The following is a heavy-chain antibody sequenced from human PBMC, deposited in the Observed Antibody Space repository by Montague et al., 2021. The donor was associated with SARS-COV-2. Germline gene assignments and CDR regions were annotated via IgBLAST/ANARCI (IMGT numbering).Heavy chain of an antibody. CDR2: IYYSGST. Sequence: TLSLTCTVSGGSISSGGYYWSWIRQRPGKGLEWIGYIYYSGSTYYNPSLKSRVTISVDMSQNQFSLKLSSVTAADTSVYYCARDTGLSGAFDNLGQGTMVSVSS. J-gene: IGHJ3*02. V-gene: IGHV4-31*03. CDR1: GGSISSGGYY. D-gene: IGHD2-2*01. CDR3: ARDTGLSGAFDN.